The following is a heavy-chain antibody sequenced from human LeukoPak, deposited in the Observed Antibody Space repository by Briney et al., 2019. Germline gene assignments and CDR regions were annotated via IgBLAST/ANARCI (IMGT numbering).Heavy chain of an antibody. CDR3: ARGRGGDYQNYYYYYYMDA. V-gene: IGHV1-8*01. J-gene: IGHJ6*03. Sequence: GASVKVSCKASGYTFTSYDINWVRQATGQGPEWMGWKDPNSGNTGYAQKFQSRVTMTRNTSISTAYMELSSLRSEDTAVYYCARGRGGDYQNYYYYYYMDAWGKGTTVTVSS. D-gene: IGHD4-17*01. CDR1: GYTFTSYD. CDR2: KDPNSGNT.